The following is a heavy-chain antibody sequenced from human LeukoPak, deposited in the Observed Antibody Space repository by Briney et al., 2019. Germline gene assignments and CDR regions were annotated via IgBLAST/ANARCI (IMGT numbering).Heavy chain of an antibody. Sequence: SETLSLTCAVSGASISSSNYYLGWIRQPPGKGLEWIGNIYYTGSTYYNASLQSRVTISIDMSKSQFSLRLSSVTAADTAMYYCVKSGGYGLIDYWGQGTLVTVSS. CDR2: IYYTGST. CDR1: GASISSSNYY. D-gene: IGHD6-19*01. V-gene: IGHV4-39*01. J-gene: IGHJ4*02. CDR3: VKSGGYGLIDY.